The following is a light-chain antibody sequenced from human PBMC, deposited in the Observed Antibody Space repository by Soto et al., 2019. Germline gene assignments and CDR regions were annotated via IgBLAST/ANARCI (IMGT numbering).Light chain of an antibody. J-gene: IGLJ1*01. CDR1: SSDVGGYNY. CDR2: EVS. V-gene: IGLV2-8*01. Sequence: QSALTQPASVSGSPGQSITISCTGTSSDVGGYNYVSWYQQHPGKAPKLMIYEVSNRPSGVPNRFSGSKSGNTASLTVSGLQAEDEAAYYCSSYAGSNIWVFGTGTKVTVL. CDR3: SSYAGSNIWV.